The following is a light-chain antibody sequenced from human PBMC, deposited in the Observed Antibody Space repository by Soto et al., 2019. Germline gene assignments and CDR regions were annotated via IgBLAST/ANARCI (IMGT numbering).Light chain of an antibody. Sequence: QSVLTQPPSVSAAPGQTVTISCSGSSSNIGSNYVSWYQQVPGTAPKLLIYDNNKRPSGIPDRFSGSRSGTSATLGITGLQTGDEADYYCGTWDSSLSAVVFGGGTKLTVL. V-gene: IGLV1-51*01. J-gene: IGLJ2*01. CDR3: GTWDSSLSAVV. CDR2: DNN. CDR1: SSNIGSNY.